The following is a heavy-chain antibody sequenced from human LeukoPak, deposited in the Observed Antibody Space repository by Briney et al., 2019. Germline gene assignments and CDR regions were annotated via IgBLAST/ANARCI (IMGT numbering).Heavy chain of an antibody. D-gene: IGHD6-6*01. J-gene: IGHJ6*03. CDR2: IYTSGST. V-gene: IGHV4-61*02. CDR1: GGSISSGSYY. Sequence: TLSLTCTVSGGSISSGSYYWSWIRQPAGKGLEWIGRIYTSGSTNYNPSLKSRVTISVDTSKNQFSLKLSSVTAADTAVYYCARVEYSSSSYYYYYMDVWGKENTVTVSS. CDR3: ARVEYSSSSYYYYYMDV.